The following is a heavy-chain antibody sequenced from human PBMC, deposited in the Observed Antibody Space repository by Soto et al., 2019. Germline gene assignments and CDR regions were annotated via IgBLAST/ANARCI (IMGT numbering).Heavy chain of an antibody. J-gene: IGHJ6*03. D-gene: IGHD2-8*01. CDR1: GYSFTSYW. CDR3: ARTTKDIVLMVYVPYYYYYMDV. V-gene: IGHV5-51*01. CDR2: IYPGDSDT. Sequence: GESLKISCKGSGYSFTSYWIGWVRQMPGKGLEWMGIIYPGDSDTRYSPSFQGQVTISADKSISTAYLQWSSLKASDTAMYYCARTTKDIVLMVYVPYYYYYMDVWGKGTTVTVSS.